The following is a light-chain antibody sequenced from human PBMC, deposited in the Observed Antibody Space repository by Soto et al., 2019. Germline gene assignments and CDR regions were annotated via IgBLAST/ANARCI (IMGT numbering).Light chain of an antibody. CDR3: QQYNSYPWT. CDR2: AAS. Sequence: DIQMTQSPSSLSASVGDRVTITCRASQAIDNHLAWYQQKPGKAPKLLIYAASTLQSGVPSRFTGSGSGTDFTLTISSLHPDDSAIYYCQQYNSYPWTFGLGTKVDIK. J-gene: IGKJ1*01. V-gene: IGKV1-27*01. CDR1: QAIDNH.